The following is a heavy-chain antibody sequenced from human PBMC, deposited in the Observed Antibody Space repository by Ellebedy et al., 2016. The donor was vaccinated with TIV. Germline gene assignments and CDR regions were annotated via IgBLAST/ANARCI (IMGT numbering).Heavy chain of an antibody. Sequence: PGGSLRLSCAASGFTFSSYWMHWVRQAPGKGLVWVSRINNDGNSTSYADSVKGRFTISRDNSKNTLYLQMNSLRAEDTAVYYCAREKQWLVPYYYYGMDVWGQGTTVTVSS. CDR3: AREKQWLVPYYYYGMDV. CDR2: INNDGNST. CDR1: GFTFSSYW. D-gene: IGHD6-19*01. V-gene: IGHV3-74*01. J-gene: IGHJ6*02.